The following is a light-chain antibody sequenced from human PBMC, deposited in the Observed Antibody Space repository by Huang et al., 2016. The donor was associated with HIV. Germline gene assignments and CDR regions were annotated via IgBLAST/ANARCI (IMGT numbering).Light chain of an antibody. V-gene: IGKV3-11*01. CDR2: RAA. J-gene: IGKJ4*01. Sequence: EIVLTQSPATLSLSPGERATLSCRASQNVTDSLAWYRQKPGQAPSLLIYRAANRATGTPARFSGSGSGTDFTSTISSLEPEDFAIYYCQERIQWPRLTFGGGTKVEIK. CDR3: QERIQWPRLT. CDR1: QNVTDS.